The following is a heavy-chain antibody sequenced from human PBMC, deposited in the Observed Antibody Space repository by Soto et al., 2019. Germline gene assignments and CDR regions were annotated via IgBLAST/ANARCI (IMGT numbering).Heavy chain of an antibody. Sequence: QVQLVESGGGVVQRGRSLRLCCAASGFTFISYAMHWVRQAPGKGLEWVAVISFDGSTEYYADSVKGRFTISRDNSKNTVYLQMNSLRSEDTAVYYCARSRHGSGSYTHFYYGLDVCGQGTTVTVSS. CDR2: ISFDGSTE. D-gene: IGHD3-10*01. CDR1: GFTFISYA. CDR3: ARSRHGSGSYTHFYYGLDV. J-gene: IGHJ6*02. V-gene: IGHV3-30-3*01.